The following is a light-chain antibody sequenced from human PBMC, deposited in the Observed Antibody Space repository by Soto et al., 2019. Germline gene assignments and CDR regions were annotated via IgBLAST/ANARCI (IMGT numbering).Light chain of an antibody. CDR2: EVS. CDR1: SSDVGAYNY. CDR3: SSYVGSNNWV. J-gene: IGLJ3*02. Sequence: QSALTQPPSASGSPGQSVTISCTGTSSDVGAYNYVSWYQQHPGKAPKLMIYEVSKRPSGVPDRFSGSKSGDTASLTVSGLQADDEADYYCSSYVGSNNWVFGGGTKLTVL. V-gene: IGLV2-8*01.